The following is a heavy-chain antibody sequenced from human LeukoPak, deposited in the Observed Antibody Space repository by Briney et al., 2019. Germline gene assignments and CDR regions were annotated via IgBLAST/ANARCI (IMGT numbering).Heavy chain of an antibody. V-gene: IGHV4-34*01. D-gene: IGHD6-6*01. CDR2: INHSGST. CDR1: GGSFSGYY. J-gene: IGHJ4*02. Sequence: SETLSLTCAVYGGSFSGYYWSWIRQPPGKGLEWIGEINHSGSTNYNPSLKSRVTISVDTSKNQFSLKLSSVTAADTAVYYCARSRRGIAARYPIDYWGQGTLVTVSS. CDR3: ARSRRGIAARYPIDY.